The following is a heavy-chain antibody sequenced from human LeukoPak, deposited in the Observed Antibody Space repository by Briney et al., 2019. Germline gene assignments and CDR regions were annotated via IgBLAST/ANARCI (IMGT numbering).Heavy chain of an antibody. V-gene: IGHV4-38-2*01. CDR1: GYSISSGYY. D-gene: IGHD6-19*01. CDR3: VRPRQWLVEIDY. J-gene: IGHJ4*02. Sequence: SETPSLTCAVSGYSISSGYYWGWIRQPPGKGLEWIGGIYHSRSTYYNPSLRSRVTIPVDTSKNQFSLKLTSVTAADTAVYYCVRPRQWLVEIDYWGQGALVTVSS. CDR2: IYHSRST.